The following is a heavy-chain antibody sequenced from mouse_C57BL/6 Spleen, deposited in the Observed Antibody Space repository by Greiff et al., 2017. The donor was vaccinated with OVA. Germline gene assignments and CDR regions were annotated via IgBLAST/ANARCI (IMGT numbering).Heavy chain of an antibody. V-gene: IGHV1-72*01. CDR3: ARDYGSSPYWDFDG. CDR2: FVPTSGGT. CDR1: GYPFPSYW. Sequence: LQLQQPGAELVKPGASVKLSCKASGYPFPSYWMPWLNRRPGGGLEWFGRFVPTSGGTKYNEKFKSKATLTVDKPSSTAYMQISSLISEDSAVYDCARDYGSSPYWDFDGWGTGTTVTVSS. J-gene: IGHJ1*03. D-gene: IGHD1-1*01.